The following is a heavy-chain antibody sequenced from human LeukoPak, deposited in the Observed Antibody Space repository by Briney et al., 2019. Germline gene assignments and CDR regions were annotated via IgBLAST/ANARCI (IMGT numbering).Heavy chain of an antibody. Sequence: ASVKVSCKASGYTFTGYYMHWVRQAPGQGLEWMGWINPNSGGTNYAQKFQGRVTMTRDTSITTAYMELSSLTSADTAVYFCARSAEHCNNGVCFTDYYMDVWGKGTTVTVSS. J-gene: IGHJ6*03. V-gene: IGHV1-2*02. CDR2: INPNSGGT. D-gene: IGHD2-8*01. CDR3: ARSAEHCNNGVCFTDYYMDV. CDR1: GYTFTGYY.